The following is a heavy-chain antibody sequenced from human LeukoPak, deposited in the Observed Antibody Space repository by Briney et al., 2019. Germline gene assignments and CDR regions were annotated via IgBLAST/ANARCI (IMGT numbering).Heavy chain of an antibody. CDR1: GFTFDNYA. CDR3: AKDIHSGQQLWVDY. J-gene: IGHJ4*02. Sequence: PGGSLRLSCAASGFTFDNYAMHWVRQAPGKGLEWVSLISGDGGSTYYADSVKGRFTISRDNSKNSLYLQMNSLRTEDTALYYCAKDIHSGQQLWVDYWGQGTLVTVSS. CDR2: ISGDGGST. V-gene: IGHV3-43*02. D-gene: IGHD5-18*01.